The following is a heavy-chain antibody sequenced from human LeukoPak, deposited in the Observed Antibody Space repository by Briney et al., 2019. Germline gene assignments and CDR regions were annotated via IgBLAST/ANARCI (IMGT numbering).Heavy chain of an antibody. V-gene: IGHV1-3*04. CDR2: IDTRNGET. J-gene: IGHJ5*02. CDR3: ARDPPFDP. CDR1: GYTFTNYA. Sequence: ASVKVSCKAFGYTFTNYAIHWVRQAPGQRLEWMGWIDTRNGETKYSQKFQGRVTITRDTSATTAYMDLSSLRSEDTAVYYCARDPPFDPWGQGTPVTVSS.